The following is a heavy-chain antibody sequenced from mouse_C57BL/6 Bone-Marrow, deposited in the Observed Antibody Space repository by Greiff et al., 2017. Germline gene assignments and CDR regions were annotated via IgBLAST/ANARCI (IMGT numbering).Heavy chain of an antibody. J-gene: IGHJ3*01. CDR3: VRLLRAY. CDR1: GFSFNTYA. V-gene: IGHV10-1*01. CDR2: IRSKSNNYAT. Sequence: EVKVVESGGGLVQPKGSLKLSCAASGFSFNTYAMNWVRQAPGKGLEWVARIRSKSNNYATYYADSVKDRFTISRDDSESMLYLQMNNLKTEDTAMYYCVRLLRAYWGQGTLVTVSA.